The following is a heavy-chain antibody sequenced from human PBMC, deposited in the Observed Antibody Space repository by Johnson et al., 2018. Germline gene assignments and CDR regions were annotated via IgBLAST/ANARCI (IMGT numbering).Heavy chain of an antibody. CDR2: KWYDGSNK. V-gene: IGHV3-33*01. Sequence: QVQLVESGGGVVQPGRSLRLSCAASGFTFSSYGMHWVRQAPGKGLEWVAVKWYDGSNKYYADSVKGRFTISRDNSKNTRYLQMNSLRAEDTAVYYCARGLGGRGYYYYGMDVWGQGTTVTVSS. J-gene: IGHJ6*02. CDR1: GFTFSSYG. CDR3: ARGLGGRGYYYYGMDV. D-gene: IGHD3-10*01.